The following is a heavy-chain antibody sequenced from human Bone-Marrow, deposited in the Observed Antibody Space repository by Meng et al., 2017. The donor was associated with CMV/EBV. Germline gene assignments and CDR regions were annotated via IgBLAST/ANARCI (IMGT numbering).Heavy chain of an antibody. V-gene: IGHV1-18*04. CDR2: ISAYNGNT. D-gene: IGHD2-15*01. CDR3: ARDRVVVPPDY. Sequence: ASVKVSCKASGYTFTGYYMHWVRQAPGQGLEWMGWISAYNGNTNYAQKLQGRVTMTTDTSTSTAYMELRSLRSDDTAVYYCARDRVVVPPDYWGQGTLVTVSS. J-gene: IGHJ4*02. CDR1: GYTFTGYY.